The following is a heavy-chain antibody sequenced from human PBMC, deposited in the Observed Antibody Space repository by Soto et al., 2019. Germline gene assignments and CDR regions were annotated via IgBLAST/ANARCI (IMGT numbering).Heavy chain of an antibody. CDR3: ARRYGSCFDY. CDR2: IYYSGST. J-gene: IGHJ4*02. Sequence: SETLSLTCAVSGGSISSSNWWSWVRQPPGKGLEWIGEIYYSGSTNYNPSLKSRVTISVDTSKNQFSLKLSSVTAADTAVYYCARRYGSCFDYWGQGTLVTVS. CDR1: GGSISSSNW. D-gene: IGHD5-18*01. V-gene: IGHV4-4*02.